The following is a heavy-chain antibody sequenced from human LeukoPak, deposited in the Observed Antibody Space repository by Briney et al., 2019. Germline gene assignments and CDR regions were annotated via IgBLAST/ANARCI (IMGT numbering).Heavy chain of an antibody. CDR1: GFTFSSYA. Sequence: PGGSLRLSCAASGFTFSSYAMHWVRQAPGKGLEWVAVIWYGGSNKYYADSVKGRFTISRDNSKNTLYLQMNSLRAEDTAVYYCAKEDYSSSFDYWGQGTLVTVSS. CDR2: IWYGGSNK. D-gene: IGHD4-11*01. J-gene: IGHJ4*02. CDR3: AKEDYSSSFDY. V-gene: IGHV3-30*02.